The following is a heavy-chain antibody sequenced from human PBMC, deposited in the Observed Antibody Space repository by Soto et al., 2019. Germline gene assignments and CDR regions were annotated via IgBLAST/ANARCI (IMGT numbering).Heavy chain of an antibody. CDR3: ARLSLSLVRGISLDWFDP. Sequence: PSETLSLTCTVSGDSIGGFYWSWIRQPPGKGLEWIGYIYYTGSTNYNPALKSRVTISLDTSRNQFSLKLSSVTAADTAVYYCARLSLSLVRGISLDWFDPWGQGTLVTVSS. V-gene: IGHV4-59*08. J-gene: IGHJ5*02. CDR2: IYYTGST. D-gene: IGHD3-10*02. CDR1: GDSIGGFY.